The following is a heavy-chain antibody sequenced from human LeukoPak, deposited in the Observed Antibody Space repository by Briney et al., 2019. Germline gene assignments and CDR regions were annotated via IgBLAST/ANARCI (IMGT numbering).Heavy chain of an antibody. CDR3: AREACSGGSCYGYFDY. D-gene: IGHD2-15*01. V-gene: IGHV1-2*02. J-gene: IGHJ4*02. Sequence: ASVKVSCKASGYTLTGYYMHWVRQAPGQGLEWMGWINPNSGGTNYAQKFQGRVTMTRDTSISTAYMELSRLRSDDTAVYYCAREACSGGSCYGYFDYWGQGTLVTVSS. CDR2: INPNSGGT. CDR1: GYTLTGYY.